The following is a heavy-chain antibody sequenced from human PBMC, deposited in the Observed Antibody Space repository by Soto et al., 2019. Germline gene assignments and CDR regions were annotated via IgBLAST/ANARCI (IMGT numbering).Heavy chain of an antibody. CDR1: GYTFTSYD. Sequence: QVQLVQSGAEVKKPGASVKVSCKASGYTFTSYDINWVRQATGQGLEWMGWMNPNSGNTGYAQKFQGRVTMTRNTXTSTAYMELSSLRSEDTAVYYCAREDWNQRWGAFDIWGQGTMVTVSS. D-gene: IGHD1-1*01. CDR2: MNPNSGNT. J-gene: IGHJ3*02. V-gene: IGHV1-8*01. CDR3: AREDWNQRWGAFDI.